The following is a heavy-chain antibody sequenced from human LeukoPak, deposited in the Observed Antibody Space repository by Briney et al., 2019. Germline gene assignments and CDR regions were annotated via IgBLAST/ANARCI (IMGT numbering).Heavy chain of an antibody. D-gene: IGHD3-16*02. J-gene: IGHJ4*02. CDR2: ISAYNGHT. Sequence: GASVKVSCKASGYTFTSYGFSWVRQAPGQGLEWMGWISAYNGHTSYAQKFQGRVTMTTDTSTSTAYLEARSLRFDDTAVYYCARDRTGRIIDFDFWGQGTLVTVSS. CDR3: ARDRTGRIIDFDF. V-gene: IGHV1-18*01. CDR1: GYTFTSYG.